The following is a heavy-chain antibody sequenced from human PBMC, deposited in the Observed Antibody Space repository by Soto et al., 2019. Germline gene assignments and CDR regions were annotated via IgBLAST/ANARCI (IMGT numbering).Heavy chain of an antibody. D-gene: IGHD2-15*01. CDR1: GGTFSSYA. CDR3: ASDRGVVVVAAEDMRYNWFAP. V-gene: IGHV1-69*01. CDR2: IIPIFGTA. Sequence: QVPLVQSGAEVKKPWSSVKVSCKASGGTFSSYAISWVRQAPGQALEWMGGIIPIFGTANYAQKFQGRVTITAVESTSTAYMELSGRRSEATSVYYCASDRGVVVVAAEDMRYNWFAPCGRGALDTVSS. J-gene: IGHJ5*02.